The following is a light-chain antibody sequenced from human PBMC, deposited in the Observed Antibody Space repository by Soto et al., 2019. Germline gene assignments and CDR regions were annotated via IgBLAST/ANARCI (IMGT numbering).Light chain of an antibody. CDR1: GSDVGDYNY. Sequence: QSALTQPPSASGSHGQSVTISCTGTGSDVGDYNYVSWYQQHPGKAPKLMIYEVSKRPSGVPDRFSGSKSGNTASLTVSGLQAEDEADYYCSSYAGSNNWVFGGGTKLTVL. V-gene: IGLV2-8*01. CDR2: EVS. J-gene: IGLJ3*02. CDR3: SSYAGSNNWV.